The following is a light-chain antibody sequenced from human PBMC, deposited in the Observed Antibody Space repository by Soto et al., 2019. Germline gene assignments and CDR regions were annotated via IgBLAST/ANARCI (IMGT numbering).Light chain of an antibody. CDR3: SSYSRSTAYV. CDR2: EVS. V-gene: IGLV2-14*01. Sequence: QSVLTQPASVSGSPGQSITISCTGTSSDVGGYNYVSWYQHHPGKAPKLIIYEVSNRPSGVSNRFSGSKSGNTASLTISGLQAEDEADYYCSSYSRSTAYVFGTGTKVTFL. CDR1: SSDVGGYNY. J-gene: IGLJ1*01.